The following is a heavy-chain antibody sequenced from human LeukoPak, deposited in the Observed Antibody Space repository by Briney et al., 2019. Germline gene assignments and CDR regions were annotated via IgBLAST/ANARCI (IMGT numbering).Heavy chain of an antibody. CDR3: ARDSDSSGWPTFDY. V-gene: IGHV1-2*04. Sequence: ASVKVSCKASGYTFTGYYMHWVRQAPGQGLEWMGWINPNSGGTNYAQKFQGWVTMTRDTSISTAYMELSRLRSDDTAVYYCARDSDSSGWPTFDYWGQGTLVTVSS. CDR1: GYTFTGYY. CDR2: INPNSGGT. D-gene: IGHD6-19*01. J-gene: IGHJ4*02.